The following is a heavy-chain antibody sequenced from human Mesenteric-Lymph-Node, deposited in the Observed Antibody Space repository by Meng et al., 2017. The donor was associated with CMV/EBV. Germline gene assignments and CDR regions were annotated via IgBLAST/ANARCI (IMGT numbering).Heavy chain of an antibody. CDR1: GGSFSGYY. CDR2: INHSGST. Sequence: SETLSLTCAVYGGSFSGYYWSWIRQPPGKGLEWIGEINHSGSTNYNPSLKSRVTISVDTSKNQFSLKLSSVTAADTAVYYCARDPPHSYYYGSGSYEIYGMDVWGQGTTVTVSS. J-gene: IGHJ6*02. V-gene: IGHV4-34*01. D-gene: IGHD3-10*01. CDR3: ARDPPHSYYYGSGSYEIYGMDV.